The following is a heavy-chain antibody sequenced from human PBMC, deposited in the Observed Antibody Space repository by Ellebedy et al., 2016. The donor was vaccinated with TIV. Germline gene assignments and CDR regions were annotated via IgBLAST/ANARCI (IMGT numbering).Heavy chain of an antibody. D-gene: IGHD6-19*01. CDR1: GYTFTGYY. CDR2: INPNSGGT. CDR3: AREGDGYSSGWYYSDY. V-gene: IGHV1-2*02. Sequence: ASVNVSCXASGYTFTGYYMHWVRQAPGQGLEWMGWINPNSGGTNYAQKFQGRVTMTRDTSISTAYMELSRLRSDDTAVYYCAREGDGYSSGWYYSDYWGQGTLVTVSS. J-gene: IGHJ4*02.